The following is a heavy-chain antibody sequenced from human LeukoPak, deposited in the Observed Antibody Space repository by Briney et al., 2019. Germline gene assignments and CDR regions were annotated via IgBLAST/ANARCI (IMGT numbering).Heavy chain of an antibody. Sequence: ASVKVSCKASGGTFSSYAISWVRQAPGQGLEWMGGIIPIFGTANYAQKFQGRVTITADESTSTAYMELSSLRSEDTAVYYCARTEEMATITSLDYWGQGTLVTVSS. CDR3: ARTEEMATITSLDY. CDR1: GGTFSSYA. D-gene: IGHD5-24*01. CDR2: IIPIFGTA. V-gene: IGHV1-69*13. J-gene: IGHJ4*02.